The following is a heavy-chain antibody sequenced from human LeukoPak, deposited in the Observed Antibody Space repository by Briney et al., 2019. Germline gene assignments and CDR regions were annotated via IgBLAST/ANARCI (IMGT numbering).Heavy chain of an antibody. D-gene: IGHD6-19*01. J-gene: IGHJ6*04. CDR1: GFTVSSNY. CDR2: IYSGGST. V-gene: IGHV3-53*01. Sequence: GGSLRVSCAASGFTVSSNYMSWVRQAPGKGLEWVSVIYSGGSTYYADSVKGRFTISRDNSKNTLYLQMNSLRAEDTAVYYCARAGRIAVAGYYYYGMDVWGKGTTVTVSS. CDR3: ARAGRIAVAGYYYYGMDV.